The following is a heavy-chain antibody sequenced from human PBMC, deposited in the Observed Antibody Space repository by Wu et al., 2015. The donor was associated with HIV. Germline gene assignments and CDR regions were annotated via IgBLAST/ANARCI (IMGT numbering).Heavy chain of an antibody. Sequence: QVQLVQSGAEVKKPGASVKVSCKASGYTFTSYDINWVRQATGQGLEWMGWMNPNSGNTGYAQKLQGRVTMTTDTSTNTAYMELRSLRSDDTAVYYCARGYGDYDYFDYWGQGTLVTVSS. J-gene: IGHJ4*02. D-gene: IGHD4-17*01. V-gene: IGHV1-8*01. CDR2: MNPNSGNT. CDR1: GYTFTSYD. CDR3: ARGYGDYDYFDY.